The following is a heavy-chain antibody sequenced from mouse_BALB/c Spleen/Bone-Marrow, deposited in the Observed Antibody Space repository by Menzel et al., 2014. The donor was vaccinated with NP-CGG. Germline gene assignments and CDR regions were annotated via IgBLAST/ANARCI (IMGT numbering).Heavy chain of an antibody. CDR3: ARSVTVVDPALIY. Sequence: VQGVESGAELAKPGASVKMSCKASGYTFTIYWMHWVKQRPGQGLEWIGYIDPSTGYTEYNQKFKDKATLTADKSSSTAYMQLSSLTSEDSAVYYCARSVTVVDPALIYWGQGTLVTVSA. J-gene: IGHJ3*01. V-gene: IGHV1-7*01. D-gene: IGHD1-1*01. CDR1: GYTFTIYW. CDR2: IDPSTGYT.